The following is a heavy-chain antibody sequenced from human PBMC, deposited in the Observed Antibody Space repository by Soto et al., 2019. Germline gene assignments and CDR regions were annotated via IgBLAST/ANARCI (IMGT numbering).Heavy chain of an antibody. CDR2: ISYDGSNK. J-gene: IGHJ4*02. D-gene: IGHD6-19*01. CDR3: AKDHSRGWPETFDY. V-gene: IGHV3-30*18. CDR1: GFTFSSYG. Sequence: PGGSLRLSCAASGFTFSSYGMHWVRQAPGKGLEWVAVISYDGSNKYYADSVKGRFTISRDNSKNTLYLQMNSLRAEDTAVYYCAKDHSRGWPETFDYWGQRTLVTVSS.